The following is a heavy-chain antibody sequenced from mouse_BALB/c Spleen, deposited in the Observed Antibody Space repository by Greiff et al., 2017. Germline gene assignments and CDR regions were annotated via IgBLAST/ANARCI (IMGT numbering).Heavy chain of an antibody. Sequence: DVKLVESGPGLVKPSQSLSLTCTVTGYSITSDYAWNWIRQFPGNKLEWMGYISYSGSTSYNPSLKSRISITRDTSKNQFFLQLNSVTTEDTATYYCAKLGTFAYWGQGTLVTVSA. CDR1: GYSITSDYA. D-gene: IGHD3-3*01. V-gene: IGHV3-2*02. CDR3: AKLGTFAY. CDR2: ISYSGST. J-gene: IGHJ3*01.